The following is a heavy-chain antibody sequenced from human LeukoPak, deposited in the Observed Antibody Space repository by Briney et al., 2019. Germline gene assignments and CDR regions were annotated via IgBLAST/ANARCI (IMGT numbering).Heavy chain of an antibody. CDR1: GGSISSYY. CDR2: IYYSGST. J-gene: IGHJ5*02. D-gene: IGHD3-3*01. Sequence: PSETLSLTCTVSGGSISSYYWSWIRQPPGKGLEWIGYIYYSGSTNYNPSLKSRVTISVDTSKNQLSLKLSSVTAADTAVYYCARSPVTIFGVVLQGWFDPWGQGTLVTVSS. CDR3: ARSPVTIFGVVLQGWFDP. V-gene: IGHV4-59*08.